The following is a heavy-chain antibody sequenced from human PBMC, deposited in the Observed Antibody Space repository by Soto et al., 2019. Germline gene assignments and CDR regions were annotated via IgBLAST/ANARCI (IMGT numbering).Heavy chain of an antibody. J-gene: IGHJ4*02. D-gene: IGHD3-10*01. CDR3: AKGLGGSGSLTPRVDF. Sequence: EVQLLESGGGLVQPGGSLRLSCAASGFTFNNYAMTWVRQAPGKGLEWVSAISGGGDTTSYADSVKGRFTVSRDGCKNTLYLQMSSLRAEDTALYYCAKGLGGSGSLTPRVDFWGQGTLVTVSS. V-gene: IGHV3-23*01. CDR2: ISGGGDTT. CDR1: GFTFNNYA.